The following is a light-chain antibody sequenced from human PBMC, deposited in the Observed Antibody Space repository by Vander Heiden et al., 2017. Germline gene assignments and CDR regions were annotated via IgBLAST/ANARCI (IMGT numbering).Light chain of an antibody. J-gene: IGKJ5*01. Sequence: EIVLTQSPATLPLSPGETATLSCRASQSVSSYLAWYQQKPGQAPRLLIYDASNRATGIPARFSGSVSGTDFTLTISSLEPEDFAVYYCQLRSNWPPITFAQVTRLGIK. V-gene: IGKV3-11*01. CDR2: DAS. CDR1: QSVSSY. CDR3: QLRSNWPPIT.